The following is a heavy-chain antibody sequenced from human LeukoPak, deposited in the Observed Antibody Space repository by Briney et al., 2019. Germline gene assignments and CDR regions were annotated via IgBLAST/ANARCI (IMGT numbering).Heavy chain of an antibody. CDR2: IKWNGGST. CDR1: GFTFSSYE. Sequence: GGSLRLFCAASGFTFSSYEMNWVRQAPGKGLEWVSGIKWNGGSTGYEDTVKGRFTISRDNAKNSLYLQMNSLRAEDTALYYCARNVGSGYYYYFDYWGQGTLVTVSS. D-gene: IGHD3-22*01. J-gene: IGHJ4*02. V-gene: IGHV3-20*04. CDR3: ARNVGSGYYYYFDY.